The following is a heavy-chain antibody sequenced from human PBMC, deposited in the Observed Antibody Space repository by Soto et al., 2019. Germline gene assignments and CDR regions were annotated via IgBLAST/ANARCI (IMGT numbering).Heavy chain of an antibody. J-gene: IGHJ4*02. CDR2: ITGSGGST. Sequence: PGGSLRLSCAASGFTFSGFAMSWVRQAPGKGLEWVSAITGSGGSTYHADSVKGRFTISRDNSKNTLYLQMNSLRAEDTAVYYCANSREEGFDSWGQGTLVTVSS. CDR3: ANSREEGFDS. V-gene: IGHV3-23*01. CDR1: GFTFSGFA.